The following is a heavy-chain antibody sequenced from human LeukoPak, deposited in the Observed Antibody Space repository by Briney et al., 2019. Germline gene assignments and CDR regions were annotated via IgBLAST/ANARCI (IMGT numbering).Heavy chain of an antibody. CDR3: AREGEAAGNLDY. J-gene: IGHJ4*02. CDR1: GGSINTYY. D-gene: IGHD6-13*01. CDR2: IYYSGST. Sequence: SETLSLTCSVSGGSINTYYWSWIRQPPGEGLEWIGYIYYSGSTNYNPSLKSRVTISIDTSKNQSKNQISLRLSSVTAADTAVYYCAREGEAAGNLDYWGQGTLVTVSS. V-gene: IGHV4-59*12.